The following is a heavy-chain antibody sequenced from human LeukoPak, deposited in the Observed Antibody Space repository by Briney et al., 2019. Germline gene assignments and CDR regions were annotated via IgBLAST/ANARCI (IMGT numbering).Heavy chain of an antibody. CDR2: INHSGST. CDR1: GGSISSYY. Sequence: SETLSLTCTVSGGSISSYYWSWIRQPPGKGLEWIGEINHSGSTNYNPSLKSRVTISVDTSKNQFSLKLSSVTAADTAVYYCARALTGEIDYWGQGTLVTVSS. V-gene: IGHV4-34*01. CDR3: ARALTGEIDY. D-gene: IGHD1-20*01. J-gene: IGHJ4*02.